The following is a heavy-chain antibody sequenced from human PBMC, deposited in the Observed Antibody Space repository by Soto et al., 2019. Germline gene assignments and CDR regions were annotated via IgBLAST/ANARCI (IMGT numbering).Heavy chain of an antibody. CDR2: IYYSGST. V-gene: IGHV4-59*12. D-gene: IGHD3-3*01. CDR3: ARDREYSFGLTYDI. J-gene: IGHJ3*02. CDR1: GGTISSWY. Sequence: PSETLSLTCTVSGGTISSWYWSWIRQPPGKGLEWIGYIYYSGSTNCNPSLKSRVTIAVDTSKNQFSLKLSSVTAADTAVYYCARDREYSFGLTYDIWGQGTMVT.